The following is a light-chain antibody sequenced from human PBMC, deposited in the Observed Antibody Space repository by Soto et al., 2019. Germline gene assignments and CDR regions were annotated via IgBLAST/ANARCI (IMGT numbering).Light chain of an antibody. J-gene: IGLJ7*01. Sequence: QSALTQPASVSGSPGQSITISCTGTSSDVGGYNYVSWYQQHPGKAPKLMIYAVTDRPSGVSSRFSGSKSGNKASLTISGLQAEDEADYYGSSYTSSSTLFG. CDR2: AVT. CDR1: SSDVGGYNY. V-gene: IGLV2-14*01. CDR3: SSYTSSSTL.